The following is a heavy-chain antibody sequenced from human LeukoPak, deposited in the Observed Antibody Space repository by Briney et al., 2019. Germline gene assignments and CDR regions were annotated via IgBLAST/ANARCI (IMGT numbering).Heavy chain of an antibody. D-gene: IGHD3-22*01. CDR1: GFIFTNYA. J-gene: IGHJ4*02. V-gene: IGHV3-23*01. CDR2: VSRSGDGT. CDR3: ARLELGAYYDSSGHL. Sequence: GGSLRLSCEARGFIFTNYAMTWVRQAPGKGLEWVSSVSRSGDGTYYADSVKGRFTISRDQSKNTVYLQMSSLGAEDTAVYYCARLELGAYYDSSGHLWGQGTLVTVSS.